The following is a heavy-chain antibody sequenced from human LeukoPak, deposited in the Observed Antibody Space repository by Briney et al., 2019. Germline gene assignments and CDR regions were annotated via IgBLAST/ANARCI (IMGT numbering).Heavy chain of an antibody. V-gene: IGHV3-7*03. Sequence: GGSLRLSCAASGFTFSSYWMSWVRQAPGKGLEWVANIRQDGGTMSYVDSVKGRFTISRDNSKNTLYLQMYSLRAEDTAVYYCAKVEGASKASVYWGQGALVTVSS. D-gene: IGHD1-1*01. CDR2: IRQDGGTM. CDR3: AKVEGASKASVY. CDR1: GFTFSSYW. J-gene: IGHJ4*02.